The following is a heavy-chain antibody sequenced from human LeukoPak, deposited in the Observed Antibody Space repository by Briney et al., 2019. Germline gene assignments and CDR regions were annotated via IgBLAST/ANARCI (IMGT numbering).Heavy chain of an antibody. CDR1: GLNFSVFY. Sequence: PGGSLRLYCTASGLNFSVFYMTWSRQAPVVWLGAPRNGLEWLSHISKTGTSIYYADSVRGRFTISRDNAKNSLYLHMNSLRAEDTAVYYCVAGVALDYWGQGALVTVSS. CDR3: VAGVALDY. V-gene: IGHV3-11*01. D-gene: IGHD3-3*01. CDR2: ISKTGTSI. J-gene: IGHJ4*02.